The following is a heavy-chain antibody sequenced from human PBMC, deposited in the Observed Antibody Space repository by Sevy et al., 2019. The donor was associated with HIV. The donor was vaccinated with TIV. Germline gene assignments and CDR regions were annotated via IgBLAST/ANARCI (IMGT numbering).Heavy chain of an antibody. CDR3: AKEKILLEGGWSFDY. D-gene: IGHD3-10*01. CDR1: GFTFSSYG. J-gene: IGHJ4*02. CDR2: ISYDGSNK. Sequence: GGSLRLSCAASGFTFSSYGMHWVRQAPGKGLEWVAVISYDGSNKYYADSVKGRFTISRDNSKNTLYLQMNSLRAEDTAVNYCAKEKILLEGGWSFDYWGQGTLVTVSS. V-gene: IGHV3-30*18.